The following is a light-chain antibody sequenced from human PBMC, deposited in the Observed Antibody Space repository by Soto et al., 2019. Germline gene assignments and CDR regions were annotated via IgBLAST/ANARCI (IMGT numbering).Light chain of an antibody. CDR3: QQYDNWPPWT. Sequence: EIVMTQSPATLSVSPGERATLSCRASESVPSKLAWYQQKPGQAPRLLIYAASTRATGIPARFSGSGSGTEFTITISGLQSEDFAVYSCQQYDNWPPWTFGQGTKVEIK. CDR2: AAS. V-gene: IGKV3-15*01. CDR1: ESVPSK. J-gene: IGKJ1*01.